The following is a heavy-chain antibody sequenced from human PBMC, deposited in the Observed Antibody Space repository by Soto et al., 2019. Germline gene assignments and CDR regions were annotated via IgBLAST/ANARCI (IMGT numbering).Heavy chain of an antibody. J-gene: IGHJ4*02. CDR3: AKEGASSWYFFDY. Sequence: EVQLLESGENLVQPGGSLRLSCAASGFTFSNYAMNWVRQPPGKGLEWVSTISGSGGGAYYADSVKGRFTISRDNSKNTLYLQMNSLRGEDTAVYYWAKEGASSWYFFDYWGQGTLVTVSS. CDR2: ISGSGGGA. CDR1: GFTFSNYA. D-gene: IGHD6-13*01. V-gene: IGHV3-23*01.